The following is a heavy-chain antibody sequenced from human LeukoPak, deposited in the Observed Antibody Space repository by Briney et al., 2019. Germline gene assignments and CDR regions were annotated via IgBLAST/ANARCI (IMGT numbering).Heavy chain of an antibody. CDR3: ARDGVVVITYYFDY. Sequence: GGSLRLSCAASGFTFSSYAMHWVRQAPGKGLEWVAVISYDGSNKYYADSVKGRFTISRDNSKTTLYLQMNSLRAEDTAVYYCARDGVVVITYYFDYWGQGTLVTVSS. V-gene: IGHV3-30-3*01. D-gene: IGHD3-22*01. CDR1: GFTFSSYA. CDR2: ISYDGSNK. J-gene: IGHJ4*02.